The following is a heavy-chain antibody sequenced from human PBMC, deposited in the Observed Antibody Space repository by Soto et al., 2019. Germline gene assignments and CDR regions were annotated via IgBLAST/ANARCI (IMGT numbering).Heavy chain of an antibody. Sequence: SETLSLTCTVSGGSISSSSYYWGWIRQPPGKGLEWIGSIYYSGSTYYNPSLKSRVTISVDTSKNQFSLKLSSVTAADTAVYYCAREGGSYWGYYFDYWGQGTLVTVSS. J-gene: IGHJ4*02. CDR2: IYYSGST. CDR1: GGSISSSSYY. CDR3: AREGGSYWGYYFDY. V-gene: IGHV4-39*07. D-gene: IGHD1-26*01.